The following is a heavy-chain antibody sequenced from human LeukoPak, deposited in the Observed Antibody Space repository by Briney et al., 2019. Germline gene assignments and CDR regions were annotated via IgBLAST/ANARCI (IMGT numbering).Heavy chain of an antibody. CDR1: GFTFSSYA. CDR2: IRGSGGST. V-gene: IGHV3-23*01. J-gene: IGHJ3*02. Sequence: PGGSLRLSCAASGFTFSSYAMIWVRQAPGKGLEWVSAIRGSGGSTYYADSVKDRFTISRDNSKNTLYLQMNSLRAEDTAVYYCGRDPNGDYIGAFDIWGQGTMVTVS. D-gene: IGHD4-17*01. CDR3: GRDPNGDYIGAFDI.